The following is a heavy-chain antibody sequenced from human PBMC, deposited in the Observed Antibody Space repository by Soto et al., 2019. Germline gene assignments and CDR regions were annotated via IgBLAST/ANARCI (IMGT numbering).Heavy chain of an antibody. CDR2: IYSGGTT. J-gene: IGHJ4*02. CDR1: GCTVSSNY. D-gene: IGHD6-19*01. CDR3: DSAVAGTFH. V-gene: IGHV3-66*01. Sequence: PGGSLRLSCAASGCTVSSNYMSWVRQAPGKGLEWVSVIYSGGTTYYADSVKGRFTISRDNSKNTLYLQMTSLRAEDTALYYCDSAVAGTFHWGQGTLVTVSS.